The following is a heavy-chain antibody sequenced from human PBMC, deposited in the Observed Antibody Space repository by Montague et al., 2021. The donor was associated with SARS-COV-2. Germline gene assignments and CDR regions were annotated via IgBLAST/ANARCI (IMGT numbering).Heavy chain of an antibody. V-gene: IGHV4-61*01. J-gene: IGHJ3*01. CDR1: GASINIGTYY. CDR3: ARGHCSGGFCHYGVAFDV. Sequence: SETLSLTCTVSGASINIGTYYWTWIRQSPGKPLEWVGYIHDSGTTNYNPSLKSRVTILEDTSRNQFSLNLNSVTAADTAVYYCARGHCSGGFCHYGVAFDVGGQGTMVTVS. D-gene: IGHD2-15*01. CDR2: IHDSGTT.